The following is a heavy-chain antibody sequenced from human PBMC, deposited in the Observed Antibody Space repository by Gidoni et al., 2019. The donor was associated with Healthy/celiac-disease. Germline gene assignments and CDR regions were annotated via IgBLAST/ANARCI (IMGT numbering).Heavy chain of an antibody. CDR3: ARAIWFGELSSRWFDP. V-gene: IGHV1-18*01. D-gene: IGHD3-10*01. CDR1: GYTFTSYG. CDR2: ISAYNGNT. J-gene: IGHJ5*02. Sequence: QVQLVQSGAEVKKPGASVKVSCKASGYTFTSYGISWVRQAPGQGLEWMGWISAYNGNTNYAQKLQGRVTMTTDTSTRTAYMELRSLRSDDTAVYYCARAIWFGELSSRWFDPWGQGTLVTVSS.